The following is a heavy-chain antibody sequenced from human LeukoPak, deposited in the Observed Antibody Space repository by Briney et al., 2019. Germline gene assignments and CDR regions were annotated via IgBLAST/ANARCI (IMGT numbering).Heavy chain of an antibody. CDR1: GFTFSSYG. V-gene: IGHV3-33*01. CDR2: IWYDGSNK. Sequence: GGSLRLSCAASGFTFSSYGMHWVRQPPGKGREWVAVIWYDGSNKYYADSVKGRFTISRDNSKNTLYLQMNSLRAEDTAVYYCARDPYSSSWYSAFDIWGQGTMVTVSS. CDR3: ARDPYSSSWYSAFDI. D-gene: IGHD6-13*01. J-gene: IGHJ3*02.